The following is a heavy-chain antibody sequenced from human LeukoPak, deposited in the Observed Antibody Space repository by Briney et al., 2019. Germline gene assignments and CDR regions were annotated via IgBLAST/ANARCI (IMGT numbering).Heavy chain of an antibody. Sequence: PSETLSLTCAVYGGSFSGYYWSWIRQPPGKGLEWIGEINHSGSTNYNPSLKSRVTISVDTSKNQFSLKLSPVTAADTAVYYCARLAPSGWYDYWGQGTLVTVSS. J-gene: IGHJ4*02. CDR2: INHSGST. D-gene: IGHD6-19*01. V-gene: IGHV4-34*01. CDR3: ARLAPSGWYDY. CDR1: GGSFSGYY.